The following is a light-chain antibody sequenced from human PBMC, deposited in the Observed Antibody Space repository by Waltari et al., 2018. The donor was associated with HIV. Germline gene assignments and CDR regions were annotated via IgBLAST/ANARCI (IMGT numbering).Light chain of an antibody. J-gene: IGLJ2*01. CDR3: AAWDDSLSGL. Sequence: VTISCSGSSSNIGSNYVYWYQQLPGTAPKLLIYRNNQRPSGVPDRFSGSKSGTSASLAISGLRSEDGADYYCAAWDDSLSGLFGGGTKLTVL. CDR2: RNN. CDR1: SSNIGSNY. V-gene: IGLV1-47*01.